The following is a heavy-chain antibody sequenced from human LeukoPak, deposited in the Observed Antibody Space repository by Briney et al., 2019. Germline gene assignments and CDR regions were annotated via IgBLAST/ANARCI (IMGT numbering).Heavy chain of an antibody. CDR2: ISAYNGNT. V-gene: IGHV1-18*01. J-gene: IGHJ1*01. D-gene: IGHD1-7*01. Sequence: GASVKVSCKASGYTFTSYGISWVRQAPGQGLEWMGWISAYNGNTNYAQKLQGRVTMTTDTSTSTAYMELRSLRSDDTAVYYCARDVWDWNYDPEYFQHWGQGTLVTVSS. CDR1: GYTFTSYG. CDR3: ARDVWDWNYDPEYFQH.